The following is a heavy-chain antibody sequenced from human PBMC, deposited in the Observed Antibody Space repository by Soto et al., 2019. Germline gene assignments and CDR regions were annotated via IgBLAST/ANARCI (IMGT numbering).Heavy chain of an antibody. J-gene: IGHJ6*03. V-gene: IGHV4-59*01. CDR3: AREGGYDFVFGYMDV. Sequence: PSETLSLTCTVSGGSISSYYWSWIRQPPGKGLEWIGYIYYSGSTNYNPSLKSRVTISVDTSKNQFSLKLSSVTAADTAVYYCAREGGYDFVFGYMDVWGKGTTVTVSS. D-gene: IGHD5-12*01. CDR1: GGSISSYY. CDR2: IYYSGST.